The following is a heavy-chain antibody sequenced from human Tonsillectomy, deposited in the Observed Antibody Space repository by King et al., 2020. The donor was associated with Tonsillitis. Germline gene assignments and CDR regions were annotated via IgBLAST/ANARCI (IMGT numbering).Heavy chain of an antibody. Sequence: VQLVESGGGLVQPGRSLRLSCAASGFTFDDYAMHCVRQAPGKGLEWVSGISWNSGIIGYADSVKGRFTISRDNAKNSLYLQMNSLRAEDTAVYYCAKDISQFARRGYGMDVWGQGTTVTVSS. J-gene: IGHJ6*02. CDR2: ISWNSGII. CDR3: AKDISQFARRGYGMDV. CDR1: GFTFDDYA. D-gene: IGHD3-10*01. V-gene: IGHV3-9*01.